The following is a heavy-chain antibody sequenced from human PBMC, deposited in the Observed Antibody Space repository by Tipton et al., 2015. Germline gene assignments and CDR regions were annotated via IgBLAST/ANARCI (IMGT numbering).Heavy chain of an antibody. D-gene: IGHD4-23*01. V-gene: IGHV4-34*01. CDR2: INHSGST. J-gene: IGHJ4*02. CDR1: GGSFSGYY. CDR3: ARARGRHGGLFDS. Sequence: TLSLTCAVYGGSFSGYYWNWIRQPPGKGLEWIGEINHSGSTNYNPSLKSRVTISVDNSRSHFSLTLRSVSAADTAVYYCARARGRHGGLFDSWGQGILVTVSS.